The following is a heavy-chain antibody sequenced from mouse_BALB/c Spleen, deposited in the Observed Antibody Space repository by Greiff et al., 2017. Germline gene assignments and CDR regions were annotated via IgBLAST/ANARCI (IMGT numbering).Heavy chain of an antibody. D-gene: IGHD2-4*01. V-gene: IGHV1S81*02. CDR3: TRVALSTMITTERVWFAY. J-gene: IGHJ3*01. CDR2: INPSNGGT. CDR1: GYTFTSYY. Sequence: QVQLKESGAELVKPGASVKLSCKASGYTFTSYYMYWVKQRPGQGLEWIGEINPSNGGTNFNEKFKSKATLTVDKSSSTAYMQLSSLTSEDSAVYYCTRVALSTMITTERVWFAYWGQGTLVTVSA.